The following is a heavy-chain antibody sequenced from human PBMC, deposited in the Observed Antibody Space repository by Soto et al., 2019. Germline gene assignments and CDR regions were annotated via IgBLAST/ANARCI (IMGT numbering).Heavy chain of an antibody. Sequence: QVQLVQSGAEVKKPGSSVKVSCKASGGTFSSYTISWVRQAPGQGLEWMGRIIPILGIANYAQKFQGRVTITADKSTSTAYMEVSSLRSEDTAVYYRSRGGSCLDYWGQGTLVTVSS. CDR1: GGTFSSYT. J-gene: IGHJ4*02. CDR3: SRGGSCLDY. V-gene: IGHV1-69*02. D-gene: IGHD6-19*01. CDR2: IIPILGIA.